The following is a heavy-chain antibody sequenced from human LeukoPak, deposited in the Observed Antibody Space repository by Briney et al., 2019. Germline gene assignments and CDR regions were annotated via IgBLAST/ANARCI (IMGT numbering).Heavy chain of an antibody. D-gene: IGHD6-19*01. CDR1: GFTFSSYA. CDR2: FSGTSTN. J-gene: IGHJ4*02. V-gene: IGHV3-23*01. CDR3: AKVHSSGWADFDY. Sequence: PGGSLRLSCAASGFTFSSYAMSWVRQAPGKGLEWVSTFSGTSTNSYADAVKGRVTISRDNSKNTLYLQMNSLRAEDTAVYYCAKVHSSGWADFDYWGQGTLVTVSS.